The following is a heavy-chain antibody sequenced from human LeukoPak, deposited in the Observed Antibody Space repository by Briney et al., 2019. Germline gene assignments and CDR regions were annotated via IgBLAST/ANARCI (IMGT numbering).Heavy chain of an antibody. J-gene: IGHJ3*02. CDR1: GFTFSSYA. Sequence: GGSLRLSCAASGFTFSSYAMSWVRQAPGKGLEWVSAISGSGGSTYYADSVKGRFTISRDNSKNTLYLQMNSLRAEDTAVYYCAKDRLPYYYDSSGSDAFDIWGHGTMVTVSS. CDR2: ISGSGGST. D-gene: IGHD3-22*01. V-gene: IGHV3-23*01. CDR3: AKDRLPYYYDSSGSDAFDI.